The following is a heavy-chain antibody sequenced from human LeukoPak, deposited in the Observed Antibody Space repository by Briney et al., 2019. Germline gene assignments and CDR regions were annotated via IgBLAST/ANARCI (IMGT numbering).Heavy chain of an antibody. D-gene: IGHD2-15*01. CDR2: ISYDGSNK. V-gene: IGHV3-30-3*01. CDR1: GFTFSSYA. Sequence: GGSLRLSCAASGFTFSSYAMHWVRQAPGKGLEWVAVISYDGSNKYYADSVKGRFTISRDNSKNTLYLQMNSLRAEDTAVYYCAKALAAAHYYYYYYMDVWGKGTTVTVSS. CDR3: AKALAAAHYYYYYYMDV. J-gene: IGHJ6*03.